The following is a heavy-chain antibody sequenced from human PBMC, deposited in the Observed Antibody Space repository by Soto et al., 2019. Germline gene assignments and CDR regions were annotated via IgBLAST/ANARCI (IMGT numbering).Heavy chain of an antibody. CDR3: ARIRVSGSAVPLGRGMDV. J-gene: IGHJ6*02. Sequence: GSGPTLVNPTQTLTLTCTFSGFSLSTNGMYVSWIRQPPGKALEWLARIDWDDDKYYSTSLKTRLIISKDTSKNQVVLTMTNMDPEDTATYYCARIRVSGSAVPLGRGMDVWGQGTTVTVSS. CDR1: GFSLSTNGMY. D-gene: IGHD3-10*01. V-gene: IGHV2-70*11. CDR2: IDWDDDK.